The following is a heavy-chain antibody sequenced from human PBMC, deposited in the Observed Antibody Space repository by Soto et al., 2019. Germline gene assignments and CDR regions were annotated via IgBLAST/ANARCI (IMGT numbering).Heavy chain of an antibody. CDR3: ARDVYSSSFHDY. D-gene: IGHD6-6*01. J-gene: IGHJ4*02. CDR1: GFTFSSYS. CDR2: ISSSSSYI. Sequence: PGGSLRLSCAASGFTFSSYSMNWVRQAPGKGLEWVSSISSSSSYIYYADTVKGRFTISRDNAKNSLYLQMNSQRAEDTAVYYCARDVYSSSFHDYWGQGTLVTVSS. V-gene: IGHV3-21*03.